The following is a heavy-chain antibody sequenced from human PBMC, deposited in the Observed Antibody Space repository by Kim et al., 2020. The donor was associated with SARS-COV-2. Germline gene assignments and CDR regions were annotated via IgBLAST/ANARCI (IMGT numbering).Heavy chain of an antibody. D-gene: IGHD2-15*01. Sequence: GGSLRLSCAASGFTFSTYGMLWVRQAPGKGLEWVAVIWYDGSIKYYADSVKGRFTSSRDNSKITLYLQMNSLRAEDTAVYYCARIGCTGGSCKPYYYYALDVWGQGTTVTVSS. CDR3: ARIGCTGGSCKPYYYYALDV. CDR2: IWYDGSIK. CDR1: GFTFSTYG. J-gene: IGHJ6*02. V-gene: IGHV3-33*01.